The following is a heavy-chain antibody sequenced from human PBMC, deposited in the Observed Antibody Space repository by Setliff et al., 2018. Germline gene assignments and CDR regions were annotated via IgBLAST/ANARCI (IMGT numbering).Heavy chain of an antibody. CDR1: GFTYNNDW. Sequence: GGSLRLSCGASGFTYNNDWVSWVRQAPGKGLEWLSKISGSGITIFYADSVRGRFTIARDNAQNSLYLQMDSLRAEDTAVYYCARDGVSYGMDVWGQGTTVTVSS. V-gene: IGHV3-48*04. J-gene: IGHJ6*02. CDR2: ISGSGITI. CDR3: ARDGVSYGMDV.